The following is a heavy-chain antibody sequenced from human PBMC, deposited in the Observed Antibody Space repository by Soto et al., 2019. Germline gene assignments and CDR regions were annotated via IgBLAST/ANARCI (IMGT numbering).Heavy chain of an antibody. V-gene: IGHV1-69*06. Sequence: SVKVSCKASGGTFSSYDISWVRQAPGQGLEWMGGIIPIFGTANYAQKFQGRVTITADKSTSTAYMELSSLRSEDTAVYYCAREAWGSSRSQENWFDPWGQGTLVTVSS. J-gene: IGHJ5*02. CDR1: GGTFSSYD. CDR3: AREAWGSSRSQENWFDP. D-gene: IGHD6-6*01. CDR2: IIPIFGTA.